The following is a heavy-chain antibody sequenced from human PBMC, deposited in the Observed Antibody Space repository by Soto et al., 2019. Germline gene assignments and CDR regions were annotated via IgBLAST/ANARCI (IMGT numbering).Heavy chain of an antibody. CDR2: INHSGST. CDR1: GGSFSGYY. V-gene: IGHV4-34*01. Sequence: QVQLQQWGAGLLKPSETLSLTCAVYGGSFSGYYWTWIRQPPGKGLEGIGEINHSGSTNYNPSLKSRVTISVDTSKNQFSLKLSSVTAADTAVYYCARGQRIGVITTWFDYWGQGTLVTVSS. D-gene: IGHD3-22*01. J-gene: IGHJ4*02. CDR3: ARGQRIGVITTWFDY.